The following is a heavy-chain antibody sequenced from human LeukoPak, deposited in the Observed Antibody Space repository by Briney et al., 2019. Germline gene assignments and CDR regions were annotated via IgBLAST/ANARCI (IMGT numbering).Heavy chain of an antibody. J-gene: IGHJ4*02. CDR2: INQSVRH. V-gene: IGHV4-34*04. CDR1: GESLTGYY. D-gene: IGHD3-22*01. Sequence: SETLSLTCALYGESLTGYYWSCIRHPPRKVMEWIGEINQSVRHNNNPTLKTRATIPVDTSRKQYALNLRSVNAANTAFYYCARLKPMIVLAYGFRPREGTTYCFDYWGQGTLVTVS. CDR3: ARLKPMIVLAYGFRPREGTTYCFDY.